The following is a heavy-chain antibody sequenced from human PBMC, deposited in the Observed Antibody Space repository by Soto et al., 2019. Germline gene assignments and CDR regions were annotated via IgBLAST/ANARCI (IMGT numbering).Heavy chain of an antibody. CDR3: ARDLYYYDSSGYYYAGWFDP. CDR2: IIPIFGTA. J-gene: IGHJ5*02. Sequence: AVKVSCKASGGTFSSYAIRWVRQAPGQGLEWMGGIIPIFGTANYAQKFQGRVTITADESTSTAYMELRSLRSEDTAVYYCARDLYYYDSSGYYYAGWFDPWG. V-gene: IGHV1-69*13. D-gene: IGHD3-22*01. CDR1: GGTFSSYA.